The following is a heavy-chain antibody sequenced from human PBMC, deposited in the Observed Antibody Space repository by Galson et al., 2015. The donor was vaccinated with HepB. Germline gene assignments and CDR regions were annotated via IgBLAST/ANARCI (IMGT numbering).Heavy chain of an antibody. Sequence: SVKVSCKASGYTFTSYGISWVRQAPGQGLEWMGWISAYNGNTNYAQKLQGRVTMTTDTSTSTAYMELRSLRSDDTAVYYCARSGLGYCSSTSCPDAFDIWGQGTMVTVSS. J-gene: IGHJ3*02. CDR3: ARSGLGYCSSTSCPDAFDI. CDR1: GYTFTSYG. CDR2: ISAYNGNT. D-gene: IGHD2-2*01. V-gene: IGHV1-18*01.